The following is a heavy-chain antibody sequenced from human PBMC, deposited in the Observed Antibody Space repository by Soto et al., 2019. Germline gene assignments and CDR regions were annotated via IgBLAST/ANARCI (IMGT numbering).Heavy chain of an antibody. D-gene: IGHD6-19*01. CDR3: ARVGEGPGLAVAVDY. CDR2: ISAYNGNT. CDR1: GYTFTSYG. V-gene: IGHV1-18*01. J-gene: IGHJ4*02. Sequence: ASVKVSCKASGYTFTSYGISWVRQAPGQGLEWMGWISAYNGNTNYAQKLQGRVTMTTDTSTSTAYMELRSLRSDDTAVYYCARVGEGPGLAVAVDYWGQGTLVTVSS.